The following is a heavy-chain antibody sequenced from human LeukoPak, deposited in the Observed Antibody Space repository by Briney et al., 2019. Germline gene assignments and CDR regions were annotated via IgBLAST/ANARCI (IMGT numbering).Heavy chain of an antibody. D-gene: IGHD3-22*01. CDR3: ARDLYYYDSSGYPVIDY. CDR1: GGSISSYY. Sequence: SETLSLTCTVSGGSISSYYWSWIRQPAGKGLEWIGRIYTSGSTNYNPSLKSRVTMSVDTSKNQFSLKLSYVTAADTAVYYCARDLYYYDSSGYPVIDYWGQGTLVTVSS. CDR2: IYTSGST. V-gene: IGHV4-4*07. J-gene: IGHJ4*02.